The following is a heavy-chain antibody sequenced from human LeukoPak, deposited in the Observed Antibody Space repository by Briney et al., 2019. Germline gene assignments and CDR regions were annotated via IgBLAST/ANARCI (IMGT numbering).Heavy chain of an antibody. V-gene: IGHV3-23*01. J-gene: IGHJ4*02. CDR3: AKDPRMSAPYFDY. CDR2: FSGSGGST. CDR1: GFTFSSYA. D-gene: IGHD6-6*01. Sequence: GGSLRLSCAVSGFTFSSYAMSWVRQAPGKGLECISGFSGSGGSTYYADSVKGRFTISRDNSKNTLYLQMNSLRAEDTAVYYCAKDPRMSAPYFDYWGQGTLVTVSS.